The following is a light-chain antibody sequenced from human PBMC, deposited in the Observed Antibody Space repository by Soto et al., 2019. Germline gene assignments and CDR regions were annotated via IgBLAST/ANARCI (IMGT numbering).Light chain of an antibody. Sequence: EIVMTQSPASLSVSPGESVTLSCRASQSVASNLAWYQQKPGQAPRLLIYGTSTRATGVPARFSGSGSGTDFTLTISRLEPEDFAVYYCQQYNSYWTFGQGTKV. CDR3: QQYNSYWT. J-gene: IGKJ1*01. CDR1: QSVASN. V-gene: IGKV3-15*01. CDR2: GTS.